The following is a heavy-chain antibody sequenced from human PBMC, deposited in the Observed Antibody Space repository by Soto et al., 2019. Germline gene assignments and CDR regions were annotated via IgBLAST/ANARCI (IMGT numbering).Heavy chain of an antibody. CDR3: AKYGQQIPFDY. J-gene: IGHJ4*02. V-gene: IGHV3-23*01. CDR1: GFSFSVHF. CDR2: INTFGDTT. Sequence: GSLRLSCAASGFSFSVHFMSWVRQAPGKGLEWVSGINTFGDTTYYAGSVKGRFTISRDNSKNTLYLQLNNLRADDTAVYYCAKYGQQIPFDYWGQGSPVTVSS. D-gene: IGHD3-10*01.